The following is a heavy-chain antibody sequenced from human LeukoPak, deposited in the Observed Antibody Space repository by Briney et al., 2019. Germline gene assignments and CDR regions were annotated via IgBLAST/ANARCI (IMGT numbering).Heavy chain of an antibody. Sequence: PGESLRISCKGSGYSFGNHWIGWVRQMPGKGLEWMGIIYPGDSDTRYSPSFQGQVTISADKSITTAYLQWSSLKSSDTAMYCCARHSSSSGYYYFDSWGQGTLVTVSS. CDR1: GYSFGNHW. CDR3: ARHSSSSGYYYFDS. D-gene: IGHD3-22*01. J-gene: IGHJ4*02. V-gene: IGHV5-51*01. CDR2: IYPGDSDT.